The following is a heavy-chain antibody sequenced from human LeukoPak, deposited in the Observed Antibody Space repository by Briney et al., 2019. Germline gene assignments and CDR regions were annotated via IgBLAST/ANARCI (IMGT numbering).Heavy chain of an antibody. CDR2: IYSGGST. CDR1: GFTVSSNY. CDR3: ATSITGDDAFDI. Sequence: GGPLRLSCAASGFTVSSNYMSWVREAPGEALEGVTVIYSGGSTYYADSVKGRITLSRDKSKNTPYLPMNSLRAEDTAVDYCATSITGDDAFDIWGQGTMVTVSS. D-gene: IGHD7-27*01. J-gene: IGHJ3*02. V-gene: IGHV3-66*01.